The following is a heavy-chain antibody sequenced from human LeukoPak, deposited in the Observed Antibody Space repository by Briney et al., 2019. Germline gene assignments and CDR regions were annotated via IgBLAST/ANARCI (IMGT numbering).Heavy chain of an antibody. D-gene: IGHD1-26*01. CDR1: GFTFSSYS. CDR3: ARVRREPYFDY. Sequence: GGSLRLSCAASGFTFSSYSMNWVRQAPGKGLEWVSSISSSSSYIYYADSVKGRFTISRDNAKNSLYLQMNSLKAEDTAVYYCARVRREPYFDYWGQGTLVTVSS. J-gene: IGHJ4*02. CDR2: ISSSSSYI. V-gene: IGHV3-21*01.